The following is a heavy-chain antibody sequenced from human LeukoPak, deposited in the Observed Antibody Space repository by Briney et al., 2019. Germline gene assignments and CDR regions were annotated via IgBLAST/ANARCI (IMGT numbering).Heavy chain of an antibody. V-gene: IGHV1-2*02. CDR3: ARGYYDSSDFEYLQH. CDR2: INPNSGDT. Sequence: ASVKVSCKASGYSFTGNYMHWVRQAPGQGLEWMGWINPNSGDTNFAQKSQGRVTMTRDTSISTVYMELSRLRSDDTAVFYCARGYYDSSDFEYLQHWGQGTLVTVSS. D-gene: IGHD3-22*01. J-gene: IGHJ1*01. CDR1: GYSFTGNY.